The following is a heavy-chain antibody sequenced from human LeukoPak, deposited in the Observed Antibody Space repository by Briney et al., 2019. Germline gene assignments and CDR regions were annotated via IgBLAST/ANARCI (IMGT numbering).Heavy chain of an antibody. CDR3: ARGYNWNDPFDY. J-gene: IGHJ4*02. D-gene: IGHD1-20*01. V-gene: IGHV4-59*01. CDR2: IYYSGST. CDR1: GGSISSYY. Sequence: PSETLSLTCTVSGGSISSYYWSWIRQPPGKGLEWIGYIYYSGSTNYNPSLKSRVTISVDTSKNQFSLKLSSVTAADTAVYYCARGYNWNDPFDYWGQGTLVTVSS.